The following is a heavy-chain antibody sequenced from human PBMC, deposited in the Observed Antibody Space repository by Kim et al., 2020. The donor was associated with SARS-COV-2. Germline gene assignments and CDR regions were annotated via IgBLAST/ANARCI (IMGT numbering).Heavy chain of an antibody. CDR1: GGSISSGGYY. CDR2: IYYSGST. V-gene: IGHV4-31*03. J-gene: IGHJ4*02. D-gene: IGHD6-13*01. CDR3: ARVPSFGSSWYYFDY. Sequence: SETLSLTCTVSGGSISSGGYYWSWIRQHPGKGLEWIGYIYYSGSTYYNPSLKSRVTISVDTSKNQFSLKLSSVTAADTAVYYCARVPSFGSSWYYFDYWGQGTLVTVSS.